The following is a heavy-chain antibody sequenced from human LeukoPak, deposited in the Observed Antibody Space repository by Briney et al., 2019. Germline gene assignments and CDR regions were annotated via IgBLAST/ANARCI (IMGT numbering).Heavy chain of an antibody. D-gene: IGHD1-26*01. CDR3: ARDGIDY. Sequence: GGPLRLSCTASGFTFSSYWMSWVRQAPGKGPEWVANINQDGSQKYYVDSVKGRFTISRDDAKNSVYLQMNSLRDEDTAMYFCARDGIDYWGQGTLVTVSS. CDR1: GFTFSSYW. J-gene: IGHJ4*02. CDR2: INQDGSQK. V-gene: IGHV3-7*04.